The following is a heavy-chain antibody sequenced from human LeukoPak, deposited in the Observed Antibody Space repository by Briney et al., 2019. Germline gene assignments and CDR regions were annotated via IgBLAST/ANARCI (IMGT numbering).Heavy chain of an antibody. Sequence: GGSLRLSCAAAGFTFSSFGMHWVRQAPGKGLEWVAVIWNDGSNNYYADSVKGRFTISRDNAKNTLYLQMNSLRPEDTAVYYCARDGMVRGVIIWDAFDIWGQGTMVTVSS. CDR2: IWNDGSNN. J-gene: IGHJ3*02. CDR1: GFTFSSFG. D-gene: IGHD3-10*01. CDR3: ARDGMVRGVIIWDAFDI. V-gene: IGHV3-33*01.